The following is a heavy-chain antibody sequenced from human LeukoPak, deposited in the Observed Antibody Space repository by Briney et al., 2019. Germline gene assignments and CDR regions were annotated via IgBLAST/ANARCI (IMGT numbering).Heavy chain of an antibody. CDR1: GGAFSSYA. V-gene: IGHV1-69*01. CDR3: AIRGADYVWGSYRSGSFDY. Sequence: SVKVSCKASGGAFSSYAISWVRQAPGQGLEWMGGIIPIFGTANYAQKFQGRVTITADESTSTAYMELSSLRSEDTAVYYCAIRGADYVWGSYRSGSFDYWGQGTLVTVSS. CDR2: IIPIFGTA. D-gene: IGHD3-16*02. J-gene: IGHJ4*02.